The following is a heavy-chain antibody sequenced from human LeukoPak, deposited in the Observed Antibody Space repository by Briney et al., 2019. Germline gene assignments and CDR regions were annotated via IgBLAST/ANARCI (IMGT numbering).Heavy chain of an antibody. V-gene: IGHV4-30-4*01. CDR1: GGSISSGDYF. CDR2: IYGDGSA. Sequence: PSETLSLTCNVSGGSISSGDYFWSWIRQPPGKGLEWIGYIYGDGSAYENPSLKSRLTISLDASKNQFSLNLNSVIVADTAVYYCAREVNKETPSAGAFDIWGQGTMVTVSS. CDR3: AREVNKETPSAGAFDI. D-gene: IGHD2-15*01. J-gene: IGHJ3*02.